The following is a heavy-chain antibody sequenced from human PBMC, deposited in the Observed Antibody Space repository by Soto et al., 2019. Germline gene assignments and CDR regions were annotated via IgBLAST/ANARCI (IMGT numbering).Heavy chain of an antibody. D-gene: IGHD3-9*01. Sequence: ASVKVSCKASGYTFTNYYIHWVRQAPGQGLEWMGVINPTGGRASYAPKFQGRVTMTRDTSTSTAYMELSRLRSDDTAVYYCAREIIYYDILAGLDLFDPCGKGSLVTVSS. CDR3: AREIIYYDILAGLDLFDP. J-gene: IGHJ5*01. V-gene: IGHV1-46*01. CDR1: GYTFTNYY. CDR2: INPTGGRA.